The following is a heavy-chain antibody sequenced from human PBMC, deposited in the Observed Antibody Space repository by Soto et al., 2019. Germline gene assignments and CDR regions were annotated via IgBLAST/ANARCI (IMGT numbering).Heavy chain of an antibody. Sequence: ASVKVSCKASGYTFTSYGISWVRQAPRQGLEWMGWISAYNGNTNYAQKLQGRVTMTTDTSTSTAYMELRSLRSDDTAVYYCARRHDFWSGYLYYFDYWGQGTLVTVSS. J-gene: IGHJ4*02. D-gene: IGHD3-3*01. CDR3: ARRHDFWSGYLYYFDY. CDR1: GYTFTSYG. CDR2: ISAYNGNT. V-gene: IGHV1-18*01.